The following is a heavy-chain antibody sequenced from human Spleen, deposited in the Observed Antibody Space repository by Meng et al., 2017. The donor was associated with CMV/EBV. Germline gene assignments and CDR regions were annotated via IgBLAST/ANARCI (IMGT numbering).Heavy chain of an antibody. Sequence: GESLKISCEVSGFTFDDYGLSWVRQAPGKGLEWVSGINWNGGSTAYADSVKGRFTISRDNAKNSLFLQMNSLRAEDTALYYCARDRLYSSSSFAVLFDLWGQGTLVTVSS. V-gene: IGHV3-20*04. CDR1: GFTFDDYG. CDR2: INWNGGST. CDR3: ARDRLYSSSSFAVLFDL. D-gene: IGHD6-6*01. J-gene: IGHJ5*02.